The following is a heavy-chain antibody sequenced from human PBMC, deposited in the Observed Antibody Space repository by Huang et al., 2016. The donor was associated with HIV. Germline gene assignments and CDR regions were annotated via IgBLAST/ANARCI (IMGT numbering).Heavy chain of an antibody. Sequence: EVRLLESGGRLVQSGESLRLSCAASGFTFNLYAMSWVRQAPGKGLDVVAGSSASGDTKNYPDSVKGRFTISRDNSRSILDLQMSSLGVEATAMYYCAKPYSGSSNQVFDYWGQGTMVTVSS. CDR3: AKPYSGSSNQVFDY. D-gene: IGHD1-26*01. V-gene: IGHV3-23*01. CDR2: SSASGDTK. J-gene: IGHJ4*02. CDR1: GFTFNLYA.